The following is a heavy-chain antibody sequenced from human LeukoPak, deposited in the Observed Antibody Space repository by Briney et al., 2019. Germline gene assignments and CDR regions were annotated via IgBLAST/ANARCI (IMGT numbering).Heavy chain of an antibody. V-gene: IGHV4-59*01. D-gene: IGHD3-3*02. J-gene: IGHJ4*02. CDR2: IYYSGST. CDR1: GGSISSYC. CDR3: ARLSNFGIYYFDY. Sequence: SSETLSLTCTVSGGSISSYCWSWIRQPPGKGLEFIGYIYYSGSTNYNPSLKNRVTISVDTSKTQFSLKLSSVTAADTAVYYCARLSNFGIYYFDYWGQGTLVIVSS.